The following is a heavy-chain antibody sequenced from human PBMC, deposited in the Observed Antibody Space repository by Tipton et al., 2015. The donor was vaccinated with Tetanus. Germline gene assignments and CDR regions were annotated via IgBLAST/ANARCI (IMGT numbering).Heavy chain of an antibody. CDR3: ATSKGGAARPRFDY. CDR1: GGSISSYY. Sequence: LRLSCTVSGGSISSYYWSWIRQPAGKGLEWIGRIYTSGSTNYNPSLKGRVTISVDTSTTQFSLKLSSVTAADTAVYYCATSKGGAARPRFDYWGQGTLVTVSS. V-gene: IGHV4-4*07. D-gene: IGHD6-6*01. J-gene: IGHJ4*02. CDR2: IYTSGST.